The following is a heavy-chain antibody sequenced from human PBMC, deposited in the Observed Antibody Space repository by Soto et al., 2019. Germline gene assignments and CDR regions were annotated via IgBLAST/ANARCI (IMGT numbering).Heavy chain of an antibody. D-gene: IGHD3-3*01. CDR3: ARDKLTTIFGVVNDAFDI. CDR1: GGSISSGGYY. J-gene: IGHJ3*02. Sequence: SETLSLTCTVSGGSISSGGYYWSWIRQHPGKGLEWIGYIYYSGSTYYNPSLKSRVTISVDTSKNQFSLKLSSVTAADTAVYYCARDKLTTIFGVVNDAFDIWGQGTMVTVSS. CDR2: IYYSGST. V-gene: IGHV4-31*03.